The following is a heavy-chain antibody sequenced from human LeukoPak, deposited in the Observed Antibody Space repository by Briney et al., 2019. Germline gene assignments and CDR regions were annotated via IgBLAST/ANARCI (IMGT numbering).Heavy chain of an antibody. Sequence: PGGSLRLSCAASGFTFSSYGMHWVRQAPGKGLEWVAVIWYDRSNKYYADSVKGRFTISRDNSKNTLYLQMNSLRAEDTAVYYCARAESTGYSSSSFGYWGQGTLVTVSS. CDR2: IWYDRSNK. CDR1: GFTFSSYG. V-gene: IGHV3-33*01. CDR3: ARAESTGYSSSSFGY. D-gene: IGHD6-13*01. J-gene: IGHJ4*02.